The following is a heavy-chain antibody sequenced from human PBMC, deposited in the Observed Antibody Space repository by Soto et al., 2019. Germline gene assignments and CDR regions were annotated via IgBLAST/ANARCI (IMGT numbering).Heavy chain of an antibody. CDR3: AVPVPAATRYDYYNMDV. CDR2: ISANSART. J-gene: IGHJ6*02. V-gene: IGHV3-23*01. D-gene: IGHD2-2*01. Sequence: EVQLLESGGGLAQPGGSLRLSCAASGFTFNYYDMSWVRQAPGKGLEWVSAISANSARTHYADSVKGRFTISKDNSKRLLYVKMKRLRAVDTAVYYCAVPVPAATRYDYYNMDVWGQGMTVTVSS. CDR1: GFTFNYYD.